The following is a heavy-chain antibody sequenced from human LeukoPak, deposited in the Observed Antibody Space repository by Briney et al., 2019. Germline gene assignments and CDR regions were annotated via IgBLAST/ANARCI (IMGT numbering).Heavy chain of an antibody. J-gene: IGHJ3*02. CDR1: GYIFTDYY. V-gene: IGHV1-2*02. CDR3: ARMRRSDYYDSSGYYVFRDAFDI. D-gene: IGHD3-22*01. Sequence: ASVKVSCKASGYIFTDYYLHWVRQAPGQGLEWMGWINPDSGDTNFAQKFQGRVTMTRDTSISTAYMKLSRLRSDDTAVYYCARMRRSDYYDSSGYYVFRDAFDIWGQGTMVTVSS. CDR2: INPDSGDT.